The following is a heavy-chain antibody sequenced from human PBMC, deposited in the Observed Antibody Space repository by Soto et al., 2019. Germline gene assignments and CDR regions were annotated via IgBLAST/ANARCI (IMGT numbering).Heavy chain of an antibody. V-gene: IGHV3-15*07. CDR2: VKSKSVGGTT. D-gene: IGHD2-2*01. J-gene: IGHJ4*02. Sequence: GGSLRLSCAASGFSFNDAWMNWVRQAPGKGLEWVGRVKSKSVGGTTDYVAPVKGRFTISRDDSRNTLYLQMNNLKTEDTAIYYCTTDYCISTTCHLNYWGQGTLVTVSS. CDR3: TTDYCISTTCHLNY. CDR1: GFSFNDAW.